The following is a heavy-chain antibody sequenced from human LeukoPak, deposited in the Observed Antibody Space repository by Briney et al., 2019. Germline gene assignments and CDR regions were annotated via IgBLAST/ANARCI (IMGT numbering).Heavy chain of an antibody. D-gene: IGHD3-9*01. J-gene: IGHJ4*02. CDR1: GYSISSGYY. CDR3: ARGLRYFDWLLGY. V-gene: IGHV4-38-2*02. CDR2: IYHSGST. Sequence: SETLPLTCTVSGYSISSGYYWGWIRRPPGKGLEWIGSIYHSGSTYYNPSPKGRVTISVDTSKNQFSLKLSSVTAADTAVYYCARGLRYFDWLLGYWGQGTLVTVSS.